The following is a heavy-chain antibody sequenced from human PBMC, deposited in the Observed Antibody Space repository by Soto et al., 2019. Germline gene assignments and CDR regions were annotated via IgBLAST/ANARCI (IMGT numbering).Heavy chain of an antibody. J-gene: IGHJ4*02. CDR2: INPDGFRK. CDR1: GFSFNTYW. D-gene: IGHD2-21*02. CDR3: SRWESSDWYLGV. Sequence: GGSPRLSSAAAGFSFNTYWMSWVRQAPGKGLEWVASINPDGFRKYFADSVKGRFTISRDSAENSLYLQMISLRAEDTAVYYFSRWESSDWYLGVWGQGILVSGSS. V-gene: IGHV3-7*03.